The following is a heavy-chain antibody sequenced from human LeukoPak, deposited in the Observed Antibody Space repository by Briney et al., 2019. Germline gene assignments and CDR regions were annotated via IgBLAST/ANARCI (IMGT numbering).Heavy chain of an antibody. V-gene: IGHV4-34*01. D-gene: IGHD3-10*02. CDR3: ARAALKRGGSVRRRLHNWFVL. Sequence: SETLYLTCAVYGGSFSGYYWSWIRQPPGKGLEWIGEINHSGSTNYNPSLKRRGTISVDTSKNQLSLKLRSVTAADSAVYYCARAALKRGGSVRRRLHNWFVLWGQGTLVTVSS. CDR2: INHSGST. J-gene: IGHJ5*02. CDR1: GGSFSGYY.